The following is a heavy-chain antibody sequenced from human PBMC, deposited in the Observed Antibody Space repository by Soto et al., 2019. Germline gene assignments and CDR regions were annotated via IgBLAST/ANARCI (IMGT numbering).Heavy chain of an antibody. CDR1: GYTFTSYG. D-gene: IGHD6-6*01. CDR3: ARDSMYSSSSEVSWFDP. V-gene: IGHV1-18*01. J-gene: IGHJ5*02. CDR2: ISAYNGNT. Sequence: QVQLVQSGAEVKKPGASVKVSCKASGYTFTSYGISWVRQAPGQGLEWMGWISAYNGNTNYAQKLQGRVTMTTDTSTSTAYMELRSLRSDDKAVYYCARDSMYSSSSEVSWFDPWGQGTLVTVSS.